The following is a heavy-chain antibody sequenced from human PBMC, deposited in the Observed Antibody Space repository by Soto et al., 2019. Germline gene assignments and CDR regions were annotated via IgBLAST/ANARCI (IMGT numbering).Heavy chain of an antibody. CDR3: ARVGGINWFDP. CDR1: GGSFSGYY. CDR2: INHSGST. Sequence: SETLSLTCAVYGGSFSGYYWSWIRQPPGKGLEWIGEINHSGSTNYNPSLKSRVTISVDTSKNQFSLKLSSVTAADTAVYYCARVGGINWFDPWGQGTLVNGSS. V-gene: IGHV4-34*01. J-gene: IGHJ5*02. D-gene: IGHD3-16*01.